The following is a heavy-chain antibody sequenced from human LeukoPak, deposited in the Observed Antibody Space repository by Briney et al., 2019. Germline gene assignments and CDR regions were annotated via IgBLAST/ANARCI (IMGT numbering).Heavy chain of an antibody. D-gene: IGHD6-19*01. Sequence: PGGSLRLSCAASGFTFSSYAMSWVRQAPGKGLGWVSTISGSGGSTYYADSVKGRFTISRDNSKNTLYLQMNSLRAEDTAVYNCAKSASSGQPYYFESWGRGTLVTVSS. J-gene: IGHJ4*02. CDR3: AKSASSGQPYYFES. CDR2: ISGSGGST. CDR1: GFTFSSYA. V-gene: IGHV3-23*01.